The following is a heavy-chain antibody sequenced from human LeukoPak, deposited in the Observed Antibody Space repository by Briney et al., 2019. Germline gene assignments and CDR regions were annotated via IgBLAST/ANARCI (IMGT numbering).Heavy chain of an antibody. V-gene: IGHV3-23*01. CDR1: GFTFSNYA. D-gene: IGHD2-2*01. CDR2: VSGSDENI. CDR3: AKDGDFGDCSSTSCLSGGMDV. Sequence: TGGSLRLSCAASGFTFSNYAVSWVRQAPGKGLEWVSGVSGSDENIYSADSVRGRFTISRDTFKNTLDLQMNSLRAEDTAVYYCAKDGDFGDCSSTSCLSGGMDVWGQGTTVTVSS. J-gene: IGHJ6*02.